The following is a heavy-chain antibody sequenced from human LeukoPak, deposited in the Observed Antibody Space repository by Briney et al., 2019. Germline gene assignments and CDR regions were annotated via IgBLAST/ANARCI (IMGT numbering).Heavy chain of an antibody. J-gene: IGHJ6*02. CDR1: GFTVSSNY. CDR2: IYSGGST. V-gene: IGHV3-66*01. CDR3: AREDAYYYGRDV. Sequence: PGGSLRLSCAASGFTVSSNYMSWVRRAPGKGLEWVSVIYSGGSTYYADSVKGRFTISRDNSKNTLYLQMNSLRAEDTAVYYCAREDAYYYGRDVWGQGTTVTVSS.